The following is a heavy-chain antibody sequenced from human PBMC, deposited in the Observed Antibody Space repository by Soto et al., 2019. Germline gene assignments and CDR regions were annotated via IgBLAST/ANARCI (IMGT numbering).Heavy chain of an antibody. V-gene: IGHV4-30-4*01. J-gene: IGHJ5*02. CDR3: ASFISPTAVTEDNWFDP. Sequence: PSETLSLTCTVSGGSISSGDYYWSWIRQPPGKGLEWTGYIYYSGSTYYNPSLKSRVTISVDTSKNQFSLKLSSVTAADTAVYYCASFISPTAVTEDNWFDPWGQGTLVTVSS. CDR1: GGSISSGDYY. D-gene: IGHD4-17*01. CDR2: IYYSGST.